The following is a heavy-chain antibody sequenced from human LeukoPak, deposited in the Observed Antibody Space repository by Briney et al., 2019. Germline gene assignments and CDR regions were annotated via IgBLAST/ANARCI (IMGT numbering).Heavy chain of an antibody. CDR1: GGSITTTNW. CDR2: VHLNGAT. D-gene: IGHD1-26*01. Sequence: SSGTLSLTCGVSGGSITTTNWWSWVRQPPGKGLEWIGEVHLNGATNYNPSLESRVSMSIDKSKNQLSLKLSSVTAADTATYYCTRESGAFSPFGFWGQGTLVTVSS. J-gene: IGHJ4*02. CDR3: TRESGAFSPFGF. V-gene: IGHV4-4*02.